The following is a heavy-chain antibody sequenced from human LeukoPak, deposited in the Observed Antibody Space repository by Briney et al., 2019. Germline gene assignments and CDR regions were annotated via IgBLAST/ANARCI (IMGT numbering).Heavy chain of an antibody. CDR3: ARLKYYDILTGYPPWFDP. CDR2: INHSGST. V-gene: IGHV4-34*01. J-gene: IGHJ5*02. D-gene: IGHD3-9*01. CDR1: GGSFSGYY. Sequence: PSETLFLTCAVHGGSFSGYYWSWVRQPPGKGLEWIGEINHSGSTNYNPSLKSRVTISVDTSKNQFSLKLSSVTAADTAVYYCARLKYYDILTGYPPWFDPWGQGTLVTVSS.